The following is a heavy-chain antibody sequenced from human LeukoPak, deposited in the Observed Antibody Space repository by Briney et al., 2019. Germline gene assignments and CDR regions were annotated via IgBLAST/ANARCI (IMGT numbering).Heavy chain of an antibody. CDR3: ARVLRGGLEYFDY. J-gene: IGHJ4*02. D-gene: IGHD3-10*01. CDR2: MYSGGSF. CDR1: GGSISSYY. Sequence: SETLSLPCSVSGGSISSYYWSWTQQPPGKGLEWIGCMYSGGSFFLNPSLKNRVPIPLDKSKNQFSLTLKSVTAADTAVYYCARVLRGGLEYFDYWGQGTLVTVSS. V-gene: IGHV4-4*08.